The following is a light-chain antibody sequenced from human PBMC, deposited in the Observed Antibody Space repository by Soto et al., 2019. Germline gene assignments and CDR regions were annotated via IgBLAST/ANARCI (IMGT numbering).Light chain of an antibody. J-gene: IGKJ1*01. CDR3: QQRSNWPWT. CDR1: QSVSSY. Sequence: EIVMTQSPATLSLSPGERATLSCRASQSVSSYLAWYQQKPGQAPRLLIYDASNRATGIPARFSGSRSGTDFTLTISSLEPEDFAVYYCQQRSNWPWTLGQGTKVDIK. V-gene: IGKV3-11*01. CDR2: DAS.